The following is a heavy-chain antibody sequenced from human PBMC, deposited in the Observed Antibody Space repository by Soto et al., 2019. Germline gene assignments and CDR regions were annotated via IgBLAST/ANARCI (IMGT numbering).Heavy chain of an antibody. V-gene: IGHV3-23*01. J-gene: IGHJ4*02. Sequence: EVQLLESGGGLVQPGGSLRLSCAVSGFTFSSHAMSWVRQAPGKGLECVSSITGSGDSRYYADSVKGRFTISREKSKSTLDLQMNSLRAADTAVYYCAKDLQFSGWLSAQTFDYWGQGTQVTVSS. D-gene: IGHD6-19*01. CDR3: AKDLQFSGWLSAQTFDY. CDR2: ITGSGDSR. CDR1: GFTFSSHA.